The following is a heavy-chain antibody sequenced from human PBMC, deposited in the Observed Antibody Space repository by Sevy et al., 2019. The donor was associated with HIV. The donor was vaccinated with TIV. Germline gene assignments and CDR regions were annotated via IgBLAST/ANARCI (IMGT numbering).Heavy chain of an antibody. D-gene: IGHD4-17*01. J-gene: IGHJ3*02. CDR2: ISSSSSTI. Sequence: GGSLRLSCAASGFTFSSYSMNWVRQAPGKGLEWVSYISSSSSTIYYAHSVKGRFTISRDNAKNSLYLQMNSLRDEDTAVYYCPSHYGGTSYDAFDIWGQGTMVTVSS. CDR1: GFTFSSYS. CDR3: PSHYGGTSYDAFDI. V-gene: IGHV3-48*02.